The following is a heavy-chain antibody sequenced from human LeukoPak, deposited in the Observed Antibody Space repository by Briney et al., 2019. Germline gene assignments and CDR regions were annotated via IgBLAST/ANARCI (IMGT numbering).Heavy chain of an antibody. V-gene: IGHV4-39*01. D-gene: IGHD6-13*01. CDR3: ATLSGFSTSWDFDY. J-gene: IGHJ4*02. CDR2: INYSGRT. Sequence: SETLSLTCSVSGGSISNDNYFWGWIRQPPGKGLEWIGSINYSGRTYYNPSLKSRVTISVDTSTNQFSLKLNSVPAADTAAYYCATLSGFSTSWDFDYWGQGTLVTVSS. CDR1: GGSISNDNYF.